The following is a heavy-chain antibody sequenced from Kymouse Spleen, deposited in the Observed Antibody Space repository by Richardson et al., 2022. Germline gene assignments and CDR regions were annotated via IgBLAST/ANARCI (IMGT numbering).Heavy chain of an antibody. CDR2: INHSGST. D-gene: IGHD6-19*01. J-gene: IGHJ4*02. CDR1: GGSFSGYY. CDR3: ARMYSSGWVDY. Sequence: QVQLQQWGAGLLKPSETLSLTCAVYGGSFSGYYWSWIRQPPGKGLEWIGEINHSGSTNYNPSLKSRVTISVDTSKNQFSLKLSSVTAADTAVYYCARMYSSGWVDYWGQGTLVTVSS. V-gene: IGHV4-34*01.